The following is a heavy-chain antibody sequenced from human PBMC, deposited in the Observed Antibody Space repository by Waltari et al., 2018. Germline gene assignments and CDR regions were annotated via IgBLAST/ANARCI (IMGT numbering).Heavy chain of an antibody. CDR1: GGTFSSYA. CDR3: ARALEYSSSPGALSWFDP. J-gene: IGHJ5*02. Sequence: QVQLVQSGAEVKKPGSSVKVSCKASGGTFSSYAISWVRQAPGQGLEWMGGIIPILGIANNAQKFQGRVTITADKSTSTAYMELSSLRSEDTAVYYCARALEYSSSPGALSWFDPWGQGTLVTVSS. D-gene: IGHD6-6*01. CDR2: IIPILGIA. V-gene: IGHV1-69*10.